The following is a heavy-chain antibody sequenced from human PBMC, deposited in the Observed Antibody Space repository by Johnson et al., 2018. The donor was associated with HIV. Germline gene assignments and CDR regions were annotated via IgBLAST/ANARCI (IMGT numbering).Heavy chain of an antibody. CDR3: ARVARHDGWWFDAFDI. Sequence: QVQLVESGGDLVKPGGSLRLSCAASGFIFSDYYMTWIRQAPGKGLESISYISSSGRTIYYADSVKGRFTLSRDNAKKSLYLQMNSLRAEDTAVYYCARVARHDGWWFDAFDIWGQGTMVTVSS. D-gene: IGHD2-15*01. J-gene: IGHJ3*02. V-gene: IGHV3-11*04. CDR1: GFIFSDYY. CDR2: ISSSGRTI.